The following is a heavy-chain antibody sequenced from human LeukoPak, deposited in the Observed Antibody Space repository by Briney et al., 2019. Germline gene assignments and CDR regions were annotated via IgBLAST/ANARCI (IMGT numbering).Heavy chain of an antibody. Sequence: PGGSLRRSCAASGFSVSGNYMTWVRQAPGKGLEWVSVIETGGRTYHADSVKGRFTLSRDNAKNTLYLQMNRLRVEDTAVYYCARGSLGHDYWGQGTLVTVSS. CDR1: GFSVSGNY. D-gene: IGHD3-3*02. CDR2: IETGGRT. V-gene: IGHV3-66*01. J-gene: IGHJ4*02. CDR3: ARGSLGHDY.